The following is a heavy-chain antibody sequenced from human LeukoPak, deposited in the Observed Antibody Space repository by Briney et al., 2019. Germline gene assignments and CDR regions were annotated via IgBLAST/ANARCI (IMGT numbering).Heavy chain of an antibody. D-gene: IGHD3-9*01. CDR1: GGTFSSYA. CDR2: ISAYNGNT. J-gene: IGHJ6*02. V-gene: IGHV1-18*01. Sequence: ASVKVSCKASGGTFSSYAISWVRQAPGQGLEWMGWISAYNGNTNYAQKLQGRVTMTTDTSTSTAYMELRSLRSDDTAVYYCARDRLRYFDWLPYYYYGMDVWGQGTTVTVSS. CDR3: ARDRLRYFDWLPYYYYGMDV.